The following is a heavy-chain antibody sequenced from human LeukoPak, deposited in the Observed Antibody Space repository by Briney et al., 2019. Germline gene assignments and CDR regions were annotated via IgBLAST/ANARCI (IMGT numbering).Heavy chain of an antibody. CDR2: FYYSGST. Sequence: PSETLSLTCTVSGGSISSSSYYWGWIRQPPGKGLEWIGSFYYSGSTYYNPSLKSRVTISVDTSKNQFSLKLSSVTAADTAVYYCAREGETTVVTSFDYWGQGTLVTVSS. V-gene: IGHV4-39*07. J-gene: IGHJ4*02. D-gene: IGHD4-23*01. CDR3: AREGETTVVTSFDY. CDR1: GGSISSSSYY.